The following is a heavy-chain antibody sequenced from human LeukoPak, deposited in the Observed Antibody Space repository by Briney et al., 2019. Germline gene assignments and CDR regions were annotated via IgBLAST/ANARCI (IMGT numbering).Heavy chain of an antibody. CDR1: GYTFTGYY. V-gene: IGHV1-2*02. J-gene: IGHJ6*02. CDR2: INPNSGGP. Sequence: ASVKVSCKASGYTFTGYYIHWVRQAPGQGLEWMGWINPNSGGPNFAQKFQGRVTMTRDTSISTAYMELSRLRSDDTAVYYCARDLVGSGSDYYYYGMDVWGQGTTVTVSS. D-gene: IGHD6-19*01. CDR3: ARDLVGSGSDYYYYGMDV.